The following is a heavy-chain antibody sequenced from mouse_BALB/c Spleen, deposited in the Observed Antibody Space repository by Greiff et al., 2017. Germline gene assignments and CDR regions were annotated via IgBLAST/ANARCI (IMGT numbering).Heavy chain of an antibody. J-gene: IGHJ3*01. V-gene: IGHV5-17*02. CDR3: ARGEGDAWFAY. Sequence: DVMLVESGGGLVQPGGSRKLSCAASGFTFSSFGMHWVRQAPEKGLEWVAYISSGCSTIYYADTVKGRFTISRDNPKNTLFLQMTSLRSEDTAMYYCARGEGDAWFAYWGQGTLVTVSA. CDR2: ISSGCSTI. CDR1: GFTFSSFG.